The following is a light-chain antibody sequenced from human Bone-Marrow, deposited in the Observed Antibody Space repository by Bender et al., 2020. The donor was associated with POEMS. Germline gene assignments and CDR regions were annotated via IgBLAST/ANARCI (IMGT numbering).Light chain of an antibody. CDR2: DDS. CDR1: GIGSKG. CDR3: QAWHSGSSRVI. J-gene: IGLJ2*01. V-gene: IGLV3-21*03. Sequence: SYALTQPPSVSVAPGKTARLTCGGNGIGSKGVHWYQQKPGQAPVLVVFDDSDRASGIPERFSGSNSGNTASLTISGTQAMDEADYFCQAWHSGSSRVIFGGGTKLTVL.